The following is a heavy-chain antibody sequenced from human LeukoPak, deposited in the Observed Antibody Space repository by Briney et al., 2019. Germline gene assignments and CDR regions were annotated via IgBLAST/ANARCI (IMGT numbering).Heavy chain of an antibody. J-gene: IGHJ4*02. CDR3: ARGAIAAAGTHFDY. Sequence: SETLSLTCTVSGGSISSGGYYWSWIRQHPGKGLEWIGYIYYSGSTYYNPSLKSRVTISVDTSKNQFSLKLSSVTAADTAVYYCARGAIAAAGTHFDYWGQGTLVTVSS. V-gene: IGHV4-31*03. CDR1: GGSISSGGYY. D-gene: IGHD6-13*01. CDR2: IYYSGST.